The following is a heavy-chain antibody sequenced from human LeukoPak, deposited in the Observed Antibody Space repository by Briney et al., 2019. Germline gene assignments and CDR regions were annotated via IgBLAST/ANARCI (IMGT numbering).Heavy chain of an antibody. V-gene: IGHV4-61*02. CDR2: IYTSGST. CDR1: GGSISSGSYY. CDR3: ARGPRYYYGSGRPGYYYYMDV. D-gene: IGHD3-10*01. Sequence: TSETLSLTCTVSGGSISSGSYYWSWIRQPAGKGLEWIGRIYTSGSTNYNPSLKSRVTISVDTSKNQFSLKLSSVTAADTAVYYCARGPRYYYGSGRPGYYYYMDVWGKGTTVTISS. J-gene: IGHJ6*03.